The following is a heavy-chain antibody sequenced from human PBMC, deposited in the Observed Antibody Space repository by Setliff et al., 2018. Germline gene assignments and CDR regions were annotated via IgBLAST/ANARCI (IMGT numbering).Heavy chain of an antibody. CDR2: IYHNGNA. CDR3: VRDRTAYSYGLDV. J-gene: IGHJ6*02. CDR1: GGSISPYF. Sequence: SETLSLTCSVSGGSISPYFWSWIRQPPGKGLEWIGYIYHNGNANFNPSLKTRLTMSVDTSKNQFALNLRSVTAADTAVYYCVRDRTAYSYGLDVWGQGTTVTVSS. V-gene: IGHV4-59*01. D-gene: IGHD5-18*01.